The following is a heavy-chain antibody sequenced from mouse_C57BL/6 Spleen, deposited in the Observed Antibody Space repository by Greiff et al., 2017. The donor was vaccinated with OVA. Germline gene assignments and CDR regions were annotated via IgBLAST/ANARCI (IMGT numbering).Heavy chain of an antibody. V-gene: IGHV5-17*01. Sequence: EVKLVESGGGLVKPGGSLKLSCAASGFTFSDYGMHWVRQAPEKGLEWVAYISSGSSTIYYADTVKGRFTISSDNAKNTLFLQMTSLRSEDTAMYYCARPDYYGSSPYWYFDVWGTGTTVTVSS. J-gene: IGHJ1*03. CDR2: ISSGSSTI. CDR1: GFTFSDYG. CDR3: ARPDYYGSSPYWYFDV. D-gene: IGHD1-1*01.